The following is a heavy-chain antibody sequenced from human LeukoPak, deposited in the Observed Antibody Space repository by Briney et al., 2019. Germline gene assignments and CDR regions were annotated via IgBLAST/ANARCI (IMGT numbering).Heavy chain of an antibody. Sequence: KAGGSLTLSRAASGFTFSYYNVNWVRQAPGKGLEWVSSIGSGGTHIYYADSVKGRFTISRDNAKNALYLQMNSLRAEDTAVYYCARDRVVVVPGPFVLWGQGTLVTVSS. V-gene: IGHV3-21*01. CDR2: IGSGGTHI. CDR3: ARDRVVVVPGPFVL. D-gene: IGHD2-15*01. J-gene: IGHJ5*02. CDR1: GFTFSYYN.